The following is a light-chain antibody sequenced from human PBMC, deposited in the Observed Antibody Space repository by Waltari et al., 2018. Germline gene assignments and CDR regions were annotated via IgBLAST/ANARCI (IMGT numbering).Light chain of an antibody. CDR1: QSLVHIDGNTY. J-gene: IGKJ1*01. CDR3: SQTSQFPLT. CDR2: EIS. Sequence: EIVMTQTPLSLPVTLGQPASISCRSSQSLVHIDGNTYLNWLHQMPGQPPRLLLYEISKRVSGVPDRVSGSGAGTDFTLEITRVEPDDVGIYYCSQTSQFPLTFGQGTRVEIK. V-gene: IGKV2-24*01.